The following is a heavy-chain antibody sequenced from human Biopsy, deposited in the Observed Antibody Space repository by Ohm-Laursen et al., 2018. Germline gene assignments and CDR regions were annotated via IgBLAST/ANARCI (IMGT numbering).Heavy chain of an antibody. J-gene: IGHJ6*02. Sequence: GTLSLTCTVSGGSISSDYWSWIRQTPGKGLEWIGYIYYSGSTNYNPSLKSRITISVDTSKNQFSLRLNSVTAVDTIVYYCERAKNSTGWPYYYFYGMDVWGQGTTVTVSS. CDR1: GGSISSDY. D-gene: IGHD2/OR15-2a*01. CDR3: ERAKNSTGWPYYYFYGMDV. V-gene: IGHV4-59*01. CDR2: IYYSGST.